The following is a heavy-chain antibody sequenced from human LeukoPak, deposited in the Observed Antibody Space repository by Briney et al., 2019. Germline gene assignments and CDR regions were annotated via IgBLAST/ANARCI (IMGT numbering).Heavy chain of an antibody. CDR1: DGSFSGFY. Sequence: SETLSLTCAVYDGSFSGFYWSWIRQSPEKGLEWIGEISHGGALTDYSPSFRSRVSLSVDTSKNQFSLKLSSVTAADTAVYYCASLNIVGATSPSVDYWGQGTLVTVSS. CDR3: ASLNIVGATSPSVDY. V-gene: IGHV4-34*01. D-gene: IGHD1-26*01. CDR2: ISHGGALT. J-gene: IGHJ4*02.